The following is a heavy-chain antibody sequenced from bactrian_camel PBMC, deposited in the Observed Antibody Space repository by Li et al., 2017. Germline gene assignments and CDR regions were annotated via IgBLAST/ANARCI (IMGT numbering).Heavy chain of an antibody. Sequence: HVQLVESGGGSVQAGGSLRLSCAASGFITTNYCMGWFRQAPGKEREGVAGILETGRSTSYALSVKGRFTISRDNAKNTLYLQMNSLKTEDTAVYYCARGPENLWEYGYWGQGTQVTVS. V-gene: IGHV3S26*01. CDR2: ILETGRST. J-gene: IGHJ4*01. CDR1: GFITTNYC. CDR3: ARGPENLWEYGY.